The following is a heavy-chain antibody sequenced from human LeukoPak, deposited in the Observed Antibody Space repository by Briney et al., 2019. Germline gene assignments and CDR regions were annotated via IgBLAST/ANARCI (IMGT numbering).Heavy chain of an antibody. D-gene: IGHD3-9*01. Sequence: VASVKVSCKVSGYTLIELSMHWVRQAPGKGLEWMGGFDPKDGETIYAQKFQGRVTMTEDTSTNTAYMELRSLRSEDTAVYYCATYGDSEGTVLTGLYWGQGTLVTVSS. V-gene: IGHV1-24*01. CDR3: ATYGDSEGTVLTGLY. CDR2: FDPKDGET. CDR1: GYTLIELS. J-gene: IGHJ4*02.